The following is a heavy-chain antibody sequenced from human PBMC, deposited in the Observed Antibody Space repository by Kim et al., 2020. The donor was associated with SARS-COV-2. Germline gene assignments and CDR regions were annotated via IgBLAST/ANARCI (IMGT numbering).Heavy chain of an antibody. J-gene: IGHJ5*02. CDR3: ARDGYRWLQLEGWFDP. CDR2: IYHSGST. D-gene: IGHD5-12*01. V-gene: IGHV4-38-2*02. CDR1: GYSISSDYY. Sequence: SETLSLTCTVSGYSISSDYYWGWIRQPPGKGLEWIGSIYHSGSTYYNPSLKGRVTISLDTSKNLFSLKLSSVTAADTAVYYCARDGYRWLQLEGWFDPWGQGTLVPVSS.